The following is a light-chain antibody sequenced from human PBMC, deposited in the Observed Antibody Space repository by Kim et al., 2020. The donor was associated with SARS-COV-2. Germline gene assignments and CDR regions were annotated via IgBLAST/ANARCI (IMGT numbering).Light chain of an antibody. CDR2: EVS. CDR1: SSDVGSYNL. Sequence: GSPGQSITISCTGTSSDVGSYNLVSWYQQHPGKAPKLLIYEVSKRPSGVSNRFSGSKSGNTASLTISGLQAEDEADYYCCSYVVFGGGTQLTVL. J-gene: IGLJ2*01. V-gene: IGLV2-23*02. CDR3: CSYVV.